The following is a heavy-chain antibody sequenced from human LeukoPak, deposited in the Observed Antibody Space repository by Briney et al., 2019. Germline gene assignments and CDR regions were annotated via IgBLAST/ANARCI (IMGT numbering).Heavy chain of an antibody. CDR1: GYAFTSYD. D-gene: IGHD6-19*01. CDR3: ARGYSSGLTDY. V-gene: IGHV1-8*01. Sequence: ASVKVSCKASGYAFTSYDINWVRQATGQGLEWMGRMNPNSGNTGYAPKFQGTVTMTRDTSVNTAYMELSSLTSEDTAMYYCARGYSSGLTDYWGQGTLVTVSS. CDR2: MNPNSGNT. J-gene: IGHJ4*02.